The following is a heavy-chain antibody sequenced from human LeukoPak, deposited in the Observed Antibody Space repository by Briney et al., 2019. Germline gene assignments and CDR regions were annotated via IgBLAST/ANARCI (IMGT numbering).Heavy chain of an antibody. V-gene: IGHV1-2*06. Sequence: ASVKVSCKASGYTFTGHYMHWVRQAPGQWLEWMGRINPNSGGTNYAQKFQGRVTMTRDTSISTAYMELSRLRSDDTAVYYCARDRDDFWSGYHSFDYWGQGTLVTVSS. D-gene: IGHD3-3*01. CDR2: INPNSGGT. J-gene: IGHJ4*02. CDR3: ARDRDDFWSGYHSFDY. CDR1: GYTFTGHY.